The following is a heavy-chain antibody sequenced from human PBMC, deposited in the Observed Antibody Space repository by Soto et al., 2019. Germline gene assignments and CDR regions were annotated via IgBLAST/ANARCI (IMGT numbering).Heavy chain of an antibody. J-gene: IGHJ5*02. CDR2: ISAYNGNT. Sequence: ASVKVSCKASGYTFTSYGISWVRQAPGQGLEWMGWISAYNGNTNYAQKLQGRVTMTTDTSTSTAYMELRSLRSDDTAVYYCARNIVVVTASEYNWFDPWGQRTLVTVSS. CDR3: ARNIVVVTASEYNWFDP. V-gene: IGHV1-18*01. D-gene: IGHD2-21*02. CDR1: GYTFTSYG.